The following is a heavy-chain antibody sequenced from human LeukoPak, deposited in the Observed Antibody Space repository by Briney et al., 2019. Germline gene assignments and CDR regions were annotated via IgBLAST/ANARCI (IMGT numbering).Heavy chain of an antibody. J-gene: IGHJ4*02. CDR3: AKDRNPGSGWAFTPYVDC. D-gene: IGHD6-19*01. Sequence: PGGSLRLSCAASGFTFSSYAMSWVRQAPGKGLEWVSAISGNGGSTYYADSVKGRFTISRDNSKNTLYLQMNSLRAEDTAVYYCAKDRNPGSGWAFTPYVDCWGQGSLVTVSS. CDR1: GFTFSSYA. CDR2: ISGNGGST. V-gene: IGHV3-23*01.